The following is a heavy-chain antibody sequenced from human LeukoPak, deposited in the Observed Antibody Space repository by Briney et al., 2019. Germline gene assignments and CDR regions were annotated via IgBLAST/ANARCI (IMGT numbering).Heavy chain of an antibody. CDR2: ISSSGSTI. CDR3: ARDSFLPPQWLVVFDY. CDR1: GFTFSSYE. Sequence: GGSLRLSCAASGFTFSSYEMSWVRQAPGKGLEWVSYISSSGSTIYYADSVKGRFTISRDNAKNSLYLQMNSLRAEDTAVYYCARDSFLPPQWLVVFDYWGQGTLVTVSS. J-gene: IGHJ4*02. V-gene: IGHV3-48*03. D-gene: IGHD6-19*01.